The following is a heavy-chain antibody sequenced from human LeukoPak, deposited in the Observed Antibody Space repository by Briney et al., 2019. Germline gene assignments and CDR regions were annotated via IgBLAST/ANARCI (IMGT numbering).Heavy chain of an antibody. Sequence: PSETLSLTCAVYGGSFSGYYWSWIRQPPGKGLEWIGEINHSGSTNYNPSLKSRVTISVDTSKNQFSLKLSSVTAADTAVYYCARLYDGPKSADYWGQGTLVTVSS. CDR2: INHSGST. V-gene: IGHV4-34*01. D-gene: IGHD3-16*01. J-gene: IGHJ4*02. CDR3: ARLYDGPKSADY. CDR1: GGSFSGYY.